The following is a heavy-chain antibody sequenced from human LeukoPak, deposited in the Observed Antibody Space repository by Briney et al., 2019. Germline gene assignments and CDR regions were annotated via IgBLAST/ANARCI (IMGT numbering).Heavy chain of an antibody. D-gene: IGHD2-15*01. Sequence: SETLSLTCTVSGDSMRPYYWSWLRQPPGKGLEWIGYIYYTGSTNYNPSLRSRVTISVDTSKNQFSLRLSSVTAADTAVYYCASQGYCSGGNCHNWFDPWGQGTLVTVSS. V-gene: IGHV4-59*01. CDR1: GDSMRPYY. CDR3: ASQGYCSGGNCHNWFDP. CDR2: IYYTGST. J-gene: IGHJ5*02.